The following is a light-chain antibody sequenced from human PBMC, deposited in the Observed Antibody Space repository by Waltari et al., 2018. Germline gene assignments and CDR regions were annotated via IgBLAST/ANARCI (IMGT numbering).Light chain of an antibody. CDR3: AAWDDTLSGVV. CDR2: RNN. Sequence: QSVLTQSPSASAAPGQRVTISCSGSSSNIGSTHVYWYQHVPGTAPKLLIYRNNQRSSGVPDRFSGSKSGTSASLAVSGLRSEDEADYYCAAWDDTLSGVVFGGGTKLTVL. CDR1: SSNIGSTH. V-gene: IGLV1-47*01. J-gene: IGLJ2*01.